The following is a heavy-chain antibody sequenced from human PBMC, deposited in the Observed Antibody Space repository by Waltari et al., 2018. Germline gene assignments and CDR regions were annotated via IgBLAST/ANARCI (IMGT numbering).Heavy chain of an antibody. CDR3: AREWSAAAGDYYMDV. D-gene: IGHD6-13*01. J-gene: IGHJ6*03. Sequence: QVQLVQSGTEVKKPGASVKVTCKASGYTFTDYGISWVRQAPGQGLEWMGGIIPIFGTANYAQKFQGRVTITTDESTSTAYMELSSLRSEDTAVYYCAREWSAAAGDYYMDVWGKGTTVIVSS. CDR2: IIPIFGTA. V-gene: IGHV1-69*01. CDR1: GYTFTDYG.